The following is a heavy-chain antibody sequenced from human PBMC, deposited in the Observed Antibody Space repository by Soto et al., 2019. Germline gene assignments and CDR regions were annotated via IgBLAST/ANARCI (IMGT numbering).Heavy chain of an antibody. CDR3: ARAQYYDILNQGIWFDP. CDR1: GYTFTGYY. V-gene: IGHV1-2*04. J-gene: IGHJ5*02. CDR2: INPNSGGT. Sequence: QVQLVQSGAEVKKPGASVKVSCKASGYTFTGYYMHWVRQAPGQGLEWMGWINPNSGGTNYAQKFQGWVTMTRDTSISTAYMELSRLRSDDTAVYYCARAQYYDILNQGIWFDPWGQGTLVTVSS. D-gene: IGHD3-9*01.